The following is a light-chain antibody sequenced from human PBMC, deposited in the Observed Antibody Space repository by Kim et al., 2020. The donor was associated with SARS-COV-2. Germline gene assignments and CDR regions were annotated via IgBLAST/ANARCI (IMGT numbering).Light chain of an antibody. CDR2: DAS. CDR3: QQRYNWLT. Sequence: ETVLTQSPATLSLSPGERATLSCRASQSVGNYLAWYQQKPGQAPRLLIYDASNRATGVPARFSGSGSGTDFTLTISSLEPEDFAVYYCQQRYNWLTFGGGTKVDIK. CDR1: QSVGNY. V-gene: IGKV3-11*01. J-gene: IGKJ4*01.